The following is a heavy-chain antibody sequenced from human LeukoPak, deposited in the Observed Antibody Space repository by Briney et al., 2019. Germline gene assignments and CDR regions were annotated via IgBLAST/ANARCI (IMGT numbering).Heavy chain of an antibody. V-gene: IGHV4-4*07. CDR2: IYTSGST. CDR3: ARQTGSGLFILP. J-gene: IGHJ4*02. D-gene: IGHD3-10*01. Sequence: SETLSLTCTVSGGSISSYYWSWIRQPAGKGLEWIGRIYTSGSTNYNPSLKSRVTMSVGTSKNQFSLRLTSVTAADTAVYYCARQTGSGLFILPGGQGKLVTVSS. CDR1: GGSISSYY.